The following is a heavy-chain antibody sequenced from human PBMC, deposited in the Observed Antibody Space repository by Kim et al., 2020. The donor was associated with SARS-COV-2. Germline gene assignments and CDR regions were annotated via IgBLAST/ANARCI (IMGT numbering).Heavy chain of an antibody. CDR3: ARTGGGVDY. V-gene: IGHV4-59*01. J-gene: IGHJ4*02. Sequence: GSTNYTPSLKSRVTISVDTSKNQFALKLSSVTAADTAVYYCARTGGGVDYWGQGTLVTVSS. CDR2: GST. D-gene: IGHD2-8*02.